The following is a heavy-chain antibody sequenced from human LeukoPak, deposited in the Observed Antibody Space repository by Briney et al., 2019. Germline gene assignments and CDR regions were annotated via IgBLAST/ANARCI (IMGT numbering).Heavy chain of an antibody. Sequence: SETLSLTCTVSGGSISSSSNYWGWIRQPPGKGLEGIGRIYYSGSTYYNPCPKRRFTISLDTSKNQFSLKLSSVTAADTAVYYCASRGGQLALRYWGQGTLVTVSS. CDR3: ASRGGQLALRY. J-gene: IGHJ4*02. D-gene: IGHD6-13*01. CDR1: GGSISSSSNY. CDR2: IYYSGST. V-gene: IGHV4-39*01.